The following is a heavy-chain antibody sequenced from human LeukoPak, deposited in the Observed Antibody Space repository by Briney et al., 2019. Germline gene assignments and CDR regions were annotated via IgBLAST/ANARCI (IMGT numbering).Heavy chain of an antibody. D-gene: IGHD6-19*01. CDR3: ARVNSGPTYYYYMDV. V-gene: IGHV7-4-1*01. CDR2: LNTNTGNP. Sequence: GASGNCSSTASGYTFTSYAMKWVRQATGQGLEWRGCLNTNTGNPTYAQGFTGRFVFSLDTSVSTTYLQIRSLKAEDTAVYYCARVNSGPTYYYYMDVWGKGTTVTVSS. CDR1: GYTFTSYA. J-gene: IGHJ6*03.